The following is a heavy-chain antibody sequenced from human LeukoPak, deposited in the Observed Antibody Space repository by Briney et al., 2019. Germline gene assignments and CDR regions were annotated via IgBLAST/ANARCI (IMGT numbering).Heavy chain of an antibody. J-gene: IGHJ6*02. CDR2: IYDSGST. CDR1: GGSIRSSYYY. CDR3: ARVVVIDDYYYYYGMDV. V-gene: IGHV4-39*07. D-gene: IGHD3-22*01. Sequence: SETLSLTCTVSGGSIRSSYYYWGWIRQPPGKGLEWIGSIYDSGSTYYNPSLKSRVTISVDTSKNQFSLKLSSVTAADTAVYYCARVVVIDDYYYYYGMDVWDQGTTVTVSS.